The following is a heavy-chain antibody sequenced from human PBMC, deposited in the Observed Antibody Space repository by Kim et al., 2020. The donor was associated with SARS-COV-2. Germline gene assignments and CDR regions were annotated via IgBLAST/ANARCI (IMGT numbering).Heavy chain of an antibody. J-gene: IGHJ6*02. CDR2: ISYDGSNK. CDR3: AKDSVGGYYLYYYGMDV. D-gene: IGHD3-3*01. Sequence: GGSLRLSCAASGFTFSSYGMHWVRQAPGKGLEWVAVISYDGSNKYYADSVKGRFTISRDNSKNMLYLQMNSLRAEDTAVYYCAKDSVGGYYLYYYGMDVWGQGTTVTVSS. V-gene: IGHV3-30*18. CDR1: GFTFSSYG.